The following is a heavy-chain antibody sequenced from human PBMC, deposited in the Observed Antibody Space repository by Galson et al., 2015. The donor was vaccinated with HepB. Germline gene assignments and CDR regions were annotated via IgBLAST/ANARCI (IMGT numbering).Heavy chain of an antibody. CDR1: GFAFDTHA. D-gene: IGHD6-25*01. CDR3: AREMAIAAPASFDL. V-gene: IGHV3-23*01. CDR2: ISGNGDST. J-gene: IGHJ4*01. Sequence: SLRLSCAASGFAFDTHAMSWVRQAPGRGLEWISGISGNGDSTFYADSVKGRFTVSRDNSNNMLYLEMNSLRAEDTAVYYCAREMAIAAPASFDLWGHGTLVTVSS.